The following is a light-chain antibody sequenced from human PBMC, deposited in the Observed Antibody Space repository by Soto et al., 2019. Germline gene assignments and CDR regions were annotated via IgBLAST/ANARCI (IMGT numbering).Light chain of an antibody. V-gene: IGLV1-40*01. CDR1: SSNIGAGYD. Sequence: QSVLTQPPSESGAPGQRVTISCTGSSSNIGAGYDVHWYQQLPGTAPKLLIYGNSNRPSGVPDRFSGSKSSTSASLAITGLQAEDEADYYCQSYDSSLSGLVFGTGTKVTVL. CDR3: QSYDSSLSGLV. J-gene: IGLJ1*01. CDR2: GNS.